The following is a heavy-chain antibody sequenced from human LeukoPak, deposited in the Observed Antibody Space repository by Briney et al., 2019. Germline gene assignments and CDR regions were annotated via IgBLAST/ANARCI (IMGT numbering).Heavy chain of an antibody. D-gene: IGHD2-21*02. Sequence: SETLSLTCTVSGGSLSTYYWSWIRQPPGKGLEWIGYIYNSGSTNYSPSLRSRVTISVDTSKNQFSLKLSSVTAADTAVYYCTKRSGYCGGDCYSPAAFDIWGQGTLVTVSS. V-gene: IGHV4-59*08. CDR3: TKRSGYCGGDCYSPAAFDI. CDR1: GGSLSTYY. CDR2: IYNSGST. J-gene: IGHJ3*02.